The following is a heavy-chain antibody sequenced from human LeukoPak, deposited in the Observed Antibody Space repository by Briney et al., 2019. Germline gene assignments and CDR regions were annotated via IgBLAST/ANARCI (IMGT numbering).Heavy chain of an antibody. V-gene: IGHV3-23*01. CDR3: AKDKPAVLRYFDWLSALFDY. CDR2: ISGSGGST. J-gene: IGHJ4*02. D-gene: IGHD3-9*01. CDR1: GFTFSSYA. Sequence: GGSLRLSCAASGFTFSSYAMSWVRQAPGKGLEWVSAISGSGGSTYYADSVKGRFTISRDNSKNTLYLQMNSLRAEDTAVYYCAKDKPAVLRYFDWLSALFDYWGQGTLVTVSS.